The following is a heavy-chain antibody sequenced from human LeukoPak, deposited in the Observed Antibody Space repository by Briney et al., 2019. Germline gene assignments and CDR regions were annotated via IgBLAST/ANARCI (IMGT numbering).Heavy chain of an antibody. J-gene: IGHJ4*02. CDR1: GGSISSSSYY. CDR3: ARKRACDY. CDR2: INHSGST. Sequence: PSETLSLTCTVSGGSISSSSYYWGWIRQPPGKGLEWIGEINHSGSTNYNPSLKSRVTISVDTSKNQFSLKLSSVTAADTAVYYCARKRACDYWGQGTLVTVSS. V-gene: IGHV4-39*07.